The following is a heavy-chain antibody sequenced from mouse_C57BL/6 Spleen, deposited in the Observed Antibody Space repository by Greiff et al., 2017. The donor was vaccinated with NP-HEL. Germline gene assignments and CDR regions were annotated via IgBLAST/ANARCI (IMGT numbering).Heavy chain of an antibody. V-gene: IGHV1-26*01. CDR1: GYTFTDYY. CDR3: ARPGTTVVARDWYFDV. D-gene: IGHD1-1*01. Sequence: VQLQQSGPELVKPGASVKISCKASGYTFTDYYMNWVKQSHGKSLEWIGDINPNNGGTSYNQKFKGKATLTVDKSSSTAYMELRSLTSEDSAVYYCARPGTTVVARDWYFDVWGTGTTVTVSS. CDR2: INPNNGGT. J-gene: IGHJ1*03.